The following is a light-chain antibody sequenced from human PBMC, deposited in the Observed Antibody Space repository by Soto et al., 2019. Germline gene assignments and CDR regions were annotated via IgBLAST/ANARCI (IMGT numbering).Light chain of an antibody. CDR1: QTISSW. V-gene: IGKV1-5*03. Sequence: DIQMTQSPSTLSASVGDRVTITCRASQTISSWLAWYQQKPGKAPKFLIYKASSLESGVPSRFSGSGYGTELTLTISSLQPDYFATSYCQKNNRDPYTFGQGTMLEIK. J-gene: IGKJ2*01. CDR3: QKNNRDPYT. CDR2: KAS.